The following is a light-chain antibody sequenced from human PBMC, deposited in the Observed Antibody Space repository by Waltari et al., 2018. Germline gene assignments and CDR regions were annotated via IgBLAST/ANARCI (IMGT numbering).Light chain of an antibody. CDR1: QSVSRT. CDR2: GTS. V-gene: IGKV3-20*01. J-gene: IGKJ1*01. CDR3: QHYVSLPAT. Sequence: DIVFTQSPGTLILSPGPGPTLSCRASQSVSRTLAWYQQKPGQAPRLLIYGTSSRATGIPDRFSGSGSGTDFSLTISRLEPDDSAVYFCQHYVSLPATFGQGTKVEIK.